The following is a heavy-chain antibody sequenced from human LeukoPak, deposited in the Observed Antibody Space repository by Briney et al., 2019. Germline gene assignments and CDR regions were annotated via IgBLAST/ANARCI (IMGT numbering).Heavy chain of an antibody. CDR3: ARRDCSGGSCYVNWFDP. CDR2: INHSGST. D-gene: IGHD2-15*01. V-gene: IGHV4-34*01. Sequence: SETLSLTCAVYGGSFSGYYWSWIRQPPGKGLEWSGEINHSGSTDYNPSLKSRVTISVDTSKNQFSLKLSSVTAADTAVYYCARRDCSGGSCYVNWFDPWGQGTLVTVSS. J-gene: IGHJ5*02. CDR1: GGSFSGYY.